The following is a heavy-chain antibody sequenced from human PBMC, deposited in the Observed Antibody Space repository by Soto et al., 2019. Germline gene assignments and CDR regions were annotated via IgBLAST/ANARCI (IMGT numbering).Heavy chain of an antibody. D-gene: IGHD3-22*01. CDR2: ISAYNGNT. J-gene: IGHJ4*02. Sequence: QVQLVQSGAEVKKPGASVKVSCKASGYTFTSYGISWVRQAPGQGLESMGRISAYNGNTNCAQKPQGRVTMTTDTSTSTADMELRSLRSDDTAVYYCARDGLHYYDSRVNWGYWGQGSLVTVSS. V-gene: IGHV1-18*01. CDR3: ARDGLHYYDSRVNWGY. CDR1: GYTFTSYG.